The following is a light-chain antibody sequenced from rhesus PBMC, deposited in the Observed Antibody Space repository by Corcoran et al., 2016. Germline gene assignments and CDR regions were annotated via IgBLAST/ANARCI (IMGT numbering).Light chain of an antibody. Sequence: EIVLTQSPATLSLSPGERATLSCRAIQSVSSSLAWYQQRPDQAPRLLIYGASNRATGIPDRFSGSGSGTDFTLTISRLEPEEFAVYYCQQYSDWRTFGQGTKVEFK. CDR2: GAS. CDR1: QSVSSS. CDR3: QQYSDWRT. J-gene: IGKJ1*01. V-gene: IGKV3-42*03.